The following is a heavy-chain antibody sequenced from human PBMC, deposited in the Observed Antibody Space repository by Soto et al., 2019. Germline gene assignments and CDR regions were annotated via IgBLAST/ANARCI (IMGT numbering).Heavy chain of an antibody. J-gene: IGHJ4*02. D-gene: IGHD3-3*01. CDR3: AITGAGYYIV. CDR2: IFSADNT. CDR1: GFTVSSNY. Sequence: GGSLRLSCPASGFTVSSNYLSWVRQAPGKGLEWVSVIFSADNTHYADSVKGRFTISRDNSKNTVFLQMNSLRAEDTAVYYCAITGAGYYIVWGQGTPVTVSS. V-gene: IGHV3-53*01.